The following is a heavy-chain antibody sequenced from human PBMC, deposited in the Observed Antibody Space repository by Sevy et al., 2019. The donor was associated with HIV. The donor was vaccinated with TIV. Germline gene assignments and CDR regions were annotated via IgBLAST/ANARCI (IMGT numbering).Heavy chain of an antibody. Sequence: GGSLRLSCAASGFTFSSYGMHWVRQAPGKGLEWVAVIWYDGSNKYYADSVKGRFTISRDNSKNTRYLQMNSLRAEDTAVYYCARLSPYSGSYLSDWYFDLWGRGTLVTVSS. CDR1: GFTFSSYG. J-gene: IGHJ2*01. V-gene: IGHV3-33*01. CDR3: ARLSPYSGSYLSDWYFDL. CDR2: IWYDGSNK. D-gene: IGHD1-26*01.